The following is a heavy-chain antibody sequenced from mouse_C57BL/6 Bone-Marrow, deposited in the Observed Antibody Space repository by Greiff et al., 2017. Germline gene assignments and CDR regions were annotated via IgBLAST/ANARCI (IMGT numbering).Heavy chain of an antibody. Sequence: VQLQQPGAELVMPGASVKLSCKASGYTFTSYWMHCVKQRPGQGLEWIGEIDPSDSYTNYNQKFKGKSTLTVDKSSSTAYMQLSSLTSEDSAVYYCAREGTTVDWYFDVWGTGTTVTVSS. J-gene: IGHJ1*03. CDR3: AREGTTVDWYFDV. D-gene: IGHD1-1*01. CDR1: GYTFTSYW. CDR2: IDPSDSYT. V-gene: IGHV1-69*01.